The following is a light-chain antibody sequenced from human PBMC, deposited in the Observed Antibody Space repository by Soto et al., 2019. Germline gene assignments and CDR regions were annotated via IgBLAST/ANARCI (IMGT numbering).Light chain of an antibody. Sequence: QSVLTQPPSASGTPGQRVTISCSGSSSNIGRNTVNWYQQLPGTAPKLLNYSNDQRPSGVPDQFYDSKSGTSASLAISGLQSEDEADYYWATWDDSLNGVVFGGGTKLTVL. CDR1: SSNIGRNT. V-gene: IGLV1-44*01. CDR3: ATWDDSLNGVV. CDR2: SND. J-gene: IGLJ2*01.